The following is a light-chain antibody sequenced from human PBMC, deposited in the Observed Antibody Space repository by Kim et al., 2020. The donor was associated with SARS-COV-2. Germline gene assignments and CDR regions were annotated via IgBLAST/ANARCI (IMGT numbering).Light chain of an antibody. CDR3: QKCDSAPWT. Sequence: ASVGDRVTITCRASQDISNYLAWFHLKPGKAPKLLIYAASALQPGVPSRFSGSGSGTDFTLTVTSLQPEDVATYYCQKCDSAPWTLGQGTKVDIK. V-gene: IGKV1-27*01. CDR2: AAS. CDR1: QDISNY. J-gene: IGKJ1*01.